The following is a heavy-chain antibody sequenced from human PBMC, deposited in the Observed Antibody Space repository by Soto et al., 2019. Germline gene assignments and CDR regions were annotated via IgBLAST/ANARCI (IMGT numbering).Heavy chain of an antibody. CDR3: TKEHGSESDYYKYYGMDV. D-gene: IGHD3-10*01. CDR1: GFTFSSYA. V-gene: IGHV3-30*18. CDR2: ISYDGNTK. J-gene: IGHJ6*04. Sequence: QVQLVESGGGVVQPGGSLRLSCTASGFTFSSYALHWVRQAPGKGLEWVAVISYDGNTKYYAASVKGRFTISRDHSKNTLYLQMNSLRDADKALYYCTKEHGSESDYYKYYGMDVWGKGTQVTVYS.